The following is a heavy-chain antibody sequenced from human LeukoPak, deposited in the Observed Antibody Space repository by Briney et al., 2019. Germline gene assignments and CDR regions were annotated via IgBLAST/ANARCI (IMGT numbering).Heavy chain of an antibody. V-gene: IGHV3-21*01. Sequence: GGSLRLSCAASGFTFSTFGMIWVRQAPGKGLEWVSSISSGSYIYYADAVKARFTISRDNAGNSLYLQMNSLRADDTAVYYCARLMFIAVGNWYFDLWGRGTLVTVSS. CDR3: ARLMFIAVGNWYFDL. J-gene: IGHJ2*01. D-gene: IGHD6-19*01. CDR1: GFTFSTFG. CDR2: ISSGSYI.